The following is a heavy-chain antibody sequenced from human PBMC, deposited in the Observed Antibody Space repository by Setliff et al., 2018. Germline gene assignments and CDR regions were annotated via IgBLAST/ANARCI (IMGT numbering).Heavy chain of an antibody. CDR2: IYPGDSDT. V-gene: IGHV5-51*01. D-gene: IGHD4-4*01. J-gene: IGHJ6*03. CDR1: GYRFTTYW. CDR3: ASNYVYYYYYMDV. Sequence: GESLKISCKGSGYRFTTYWIGWVRQMPGKGLEWMGIIYPGDSDTRYSPSFQGQVTISADKSISTAYLQWSSLKASDTAMYYCASNYVYYYYYMDVWGKGTTVTVSS.